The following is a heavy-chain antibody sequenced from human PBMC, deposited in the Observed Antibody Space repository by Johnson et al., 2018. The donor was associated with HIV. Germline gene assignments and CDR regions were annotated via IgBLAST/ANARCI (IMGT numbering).Heavy chain of an antibody. CDR1: GFTFSSHD. V-gene: IGHV3-30*02. D-gene: IGHD6-13*01. CDR3: ARAGGAAGCAFDI. Sequence: QVQLVESGGGVVQPGGSLRVSCGASGFTFSSHDMHWVRQAPGKGLEWVAFIRYDGSNKYYADSVKGRFTISRDNSKNTLYLQMNSLRGEDTALYYCARAGGAAGCAFDIWGQGTMVTVSS. J-gene: IGHJ3*02. CDR2: IRYDGSNK.